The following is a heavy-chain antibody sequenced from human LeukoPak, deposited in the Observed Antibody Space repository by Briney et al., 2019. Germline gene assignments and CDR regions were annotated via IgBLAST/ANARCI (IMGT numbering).Heavy chain of an antibody. CDR3: VQTTGWPGFDY. J-gene: IGHJ4*02. Sequence: SSETLSLTCTPSGAPISRFYWSWVWQPPGKGLEWIGNIYNGVPTFFNPSLKSRVTLSVDTSKTQFSLQLASVTAADTAVYYCVQTTGWPGFDYWGQGILVTVSS. CDR1: GAPISRFY. V-gene: IGHV4-4*09. D-gene: IGHD6-19*01. CDR2: IYNGVPT.